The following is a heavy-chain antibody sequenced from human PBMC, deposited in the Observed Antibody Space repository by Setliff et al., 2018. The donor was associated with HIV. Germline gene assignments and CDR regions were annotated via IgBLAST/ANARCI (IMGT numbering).Heavy chain of an antibody. D-gene: IGHD6-19*01. Sequence: SETLSLTCAVSGYSISSGYYRGWIRQPPGKGLEWIGSIYHSGSTYYNPSLKSRVTISVDTSKNQFSLKLSSVTAADTAVYYCARSRGAGYSSGWYGGSYAFDIWGQGTMVTVSS. CDR3: ARSRGAGYSSGWYGGSYAFDI. CDR2: IYHSGST. V-gene: IGHV4-38-2*01. J-gene: IGHJ3*02. CDR1: GYSISSGYY.